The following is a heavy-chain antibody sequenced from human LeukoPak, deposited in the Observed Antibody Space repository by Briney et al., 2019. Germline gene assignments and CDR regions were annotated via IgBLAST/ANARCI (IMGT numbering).Heavy chain of an antibody. CDR1: GYSFTNYY. Sequence: ASVKVSCKASGYSFTNYYIHWVRQAPGQGLEWMGIINPSGGSTTYAQKFQGRVTMTRDMSTSTVYTELSSLRSEDTAVYYCARGRQFGEENWFDPWGQGTLVTVSS. V-gene: IGHV1-46*01. CDR2: INPSGGST. J-gene: IGHJ5*02. CDR3: ARGRQFGEENWFDP. D-gene: IGHD3-10*01.